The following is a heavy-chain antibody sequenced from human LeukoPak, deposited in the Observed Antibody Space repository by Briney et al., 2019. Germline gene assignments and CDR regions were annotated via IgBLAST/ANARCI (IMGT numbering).Heavy chain of an antibody. J-gene: IGHJ3*02. D-gene: IGHD3-22*01. Sequence: SGTLSLTCTVSGGSISSGGYYWSWIRQHPGKGLEWIGYIYYSGSTYYNPSLKSRVTISVDTSKNQFSLKLSSVTAADTAVYYCARSGYSDAFDIWGQGTMVTVSS. CDR1: GGSISSGGYY. CDR2: IYYSGST. CDR3: ARSGYSDAFDI. V-gene: IGHV4-31*03.